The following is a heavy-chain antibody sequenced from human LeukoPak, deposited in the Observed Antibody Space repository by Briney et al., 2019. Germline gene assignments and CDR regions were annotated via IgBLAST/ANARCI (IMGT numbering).Heavy chain of an antibody. J-gene: IGHJ5*02. D-gene: IGHD4-11*01. Sequence: AETLSLTCTVSGGSISSYYWSWIRQPPGKGLEGIGYIYYSGSTNHNPSLKSRVTISVDTSKNQFSLNLSSVTAADTAVYYCASTGTDYSNYLGWFDPWGQGTLVTVSS. CDR1: GGSISSYY. CDR2: IYYSGST. V-gene: IGHV4-59*08. CDR3: ASTGTDYSNYLGWFDP.